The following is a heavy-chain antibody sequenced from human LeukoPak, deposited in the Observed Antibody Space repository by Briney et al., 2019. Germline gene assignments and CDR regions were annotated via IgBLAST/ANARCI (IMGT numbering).Heavy chain of an antibody. D-gene: IGHD2/OR15-2a*01. CDR1: GYTFTGYY. J-gene: IGHJ6*02. CDR3: ARLQNNYYYYYGMDV. Sequence: ASVKVSCKASGYTFTGYYMHWVRQAPGQGLEWMGWINPNSGDTNYAQKFQGRVTMTRDTSISTAYMELSRLRSDDTAVYYCARLQNNYYYYYGMDVWGQGTTVTVSS. V-gene: IGHV1-2*02. CDR2: INPNSGDT.